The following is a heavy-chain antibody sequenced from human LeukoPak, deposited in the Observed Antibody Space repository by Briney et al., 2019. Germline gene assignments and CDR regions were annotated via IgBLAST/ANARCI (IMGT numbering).Heavy chain of an antibody. CDR3: ATLERGAFDI. CDR1: GFSVTSDY. Sequence: GGSLRLSCAASGFSVTSDYMTWVRQAPGKGLEWVSAISGSGGSTYYADSVKGRFTISRDNSKNTLYLQMNSLRAEDTAVYYCATLERGAFDIWGQGTMVTVSS. J-gene: IGHJ3*02. CDR2: ISGSGGST. V-gene: IGHV3-23*01. D-gene: IGHD1-1*01.